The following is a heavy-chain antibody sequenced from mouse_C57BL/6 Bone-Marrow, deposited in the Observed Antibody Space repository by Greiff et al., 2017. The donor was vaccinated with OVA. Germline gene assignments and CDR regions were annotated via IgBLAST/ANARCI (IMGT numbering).Heavy chain of an antibody. CDR3: TRSTTVVAYWYFDV. D-gene: IGHD1-1*01. CDR2: ISSGGDYI. J-gene: IGHJ1*03. V-gene: IGHV5-9-1*02. CDR1: GFTFSSYA. Sequence: EVQGVESGEGLVKPGGSLKLSCAASGFTFSSYAMSWVRQTPEKRLEWVAYISSGGDYIYYADTVKGRFTISRDNARNTLYLQMSSLKSEDTAMYYCTRSTTVVAYWYFDVWGTGTTVTVSS.